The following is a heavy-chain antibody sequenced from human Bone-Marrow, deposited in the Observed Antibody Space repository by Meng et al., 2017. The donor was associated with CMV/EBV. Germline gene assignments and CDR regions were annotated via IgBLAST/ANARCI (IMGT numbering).Heavy chain of an antibody. CDR1: GGSFSGYY. D-gene: IGHD2-2*01. CDR2: INHSGST. Sequence: SETLSLTCVVYGGSFSGYYWSWIRQPPGKGLEWIGEINHSGSTNYNPSLKSRVTISVDTSKNQFSLKLSSVTAADTAVYYCARGTIVVVPAAIQAYNWFDPWGQGTLVTVSS. CDR3: ARGTIVVVPAAIQAYNWFDP. J-gene: IGHJ5*02. V-gene: IGHV4-34*01.